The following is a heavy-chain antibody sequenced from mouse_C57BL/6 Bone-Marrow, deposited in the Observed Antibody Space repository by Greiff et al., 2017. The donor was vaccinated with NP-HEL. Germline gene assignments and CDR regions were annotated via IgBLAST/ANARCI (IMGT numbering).Heavy chain of an antibody. D-gene: IGHD3-3*01. V-gene: IGHV1-15*01. CDR2: IDPETGGT. J-gene: IGHJ2*01. CDR1: GYTFTDSE. Sequence: VQLQQSGAELVRPGASVTLSCKASGYTFTDSEMHWVKQTPVHGLEWIGAIDPETGGTAYNQKFKGKAILTADKSSSTAYRELRSLTAEDSAVYYCKEVRWDRAKYFDYGGQGTTLTVSS. CDR3: KEVRWDRAKYFDY.